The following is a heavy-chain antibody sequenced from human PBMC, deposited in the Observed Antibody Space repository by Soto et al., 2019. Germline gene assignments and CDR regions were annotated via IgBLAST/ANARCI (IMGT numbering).Heavy chain of an antibody. D-gene: IGHD2-2*01. CDR2: IYYSGST. Sequence: SETLSLTCIVSGGSISNYYWSWIRQPPGKGLEWIGYIYYSGSTNYNPSLQSRVTISVDTSKNQFSLTLSSVTAADTAVYYCARAVLPATAPFDYWGQGTLVTVSS. J-gene: IGHJ4*02. V-gene: IGHV4-59*01. CDR3: ARAVLPATAPFDY. CDR1: GGSISNYY.